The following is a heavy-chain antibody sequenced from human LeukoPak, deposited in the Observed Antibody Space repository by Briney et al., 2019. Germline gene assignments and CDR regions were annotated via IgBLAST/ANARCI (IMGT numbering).Heavy chain of an antibody. CDR1: GFTFSSYS. CDR3: ARVGQQLLSYNWFDP. D-gene: IGHD6-13*01. CDR2: ISSSSSYI. Sequence: PGGSLRLSCAASGFTFSSYSMNWVRQAPGKGLEWVSSISSSSSYIYYADSVKGRFTISRDNAKNSLYLQMNSLRAEDTAVYYCARVGQQLLSYNWFDPWGQGTLVTVSS. V-gene: IGHV3-21*01. J-gene: IGHJ5*02.